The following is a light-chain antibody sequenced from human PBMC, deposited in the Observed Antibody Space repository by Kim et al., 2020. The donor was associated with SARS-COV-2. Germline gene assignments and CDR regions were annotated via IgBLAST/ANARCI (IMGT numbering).Light chain of an antibody. Sequence: SAPTGDRVTSTCRARQDISNSLAWYQQKPGKAPELLIYDAFTLQSGVSPRFSGSRSGTDFTLTISSLQSEDFATYYCQQHYIYPLTFGGGTKLEI. J-gene: IGKJ4*01. CDR3: QQHYIYPLT. CDR2: DAF. CDR1: QDISNS. V-gene: IGKV1-8*01.